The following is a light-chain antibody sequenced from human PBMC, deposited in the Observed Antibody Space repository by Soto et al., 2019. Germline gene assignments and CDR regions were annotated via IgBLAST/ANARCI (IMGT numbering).Light chain of an antibody. CDR3: QQYNNWPPRWT. J-gene: IGKJ1*01. CDR2: GAS. V-gene: IGKV3-15*01. CDR1: QSVSSN. Sequence: ETVMTQSPATLSVSPGERATLSCRASQSVSSNLAWYQQKPGQAPRLLIYGASTRATGIPARFSGSGSGTEFTLTISSLQYGDFAVYYCQQYNNWPPRWTFGQGTKVEIK.